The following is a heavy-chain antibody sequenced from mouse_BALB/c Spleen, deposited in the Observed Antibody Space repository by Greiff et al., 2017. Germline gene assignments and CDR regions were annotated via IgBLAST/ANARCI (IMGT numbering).Heavy chain of an antibody. CDR2: ISSGSSTI. D-gene: IGHD2-3*01. CDR1: GFTFSSFG. V-gene: IGHV5-17*02. CDR3: ARMDYYAMDY. Sequence: EVQGVESGGGLVQPGGSRKLSCAASGFTFSSFGMHWVRQAPEKGLEWVAYISSGSSTIYYADTVKGRFTISRDNPKNTLFLQMTSLRPEDTAMYYCARMDYYAMDYWGQGTSVTVSS. J-gene: IGHJ4*01.